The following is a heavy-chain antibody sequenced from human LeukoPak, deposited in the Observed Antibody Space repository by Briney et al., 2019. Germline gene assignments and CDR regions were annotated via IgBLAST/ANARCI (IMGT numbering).Heavy chain of an antibody. CDR1: GGSISSYY. V-gene: IGHV4-59*01. J-gene: IGHJ4*02. Sequence: SETLSLTCTVSGGSISSYYWSWIRQPPGEGLEWIGYIYYSGTTNYNPSLKSRVTISVDTSKNQFSLKLSSVTAADTAVYYCARGVYIAAAQYAYWGQGTLVTVSS. CDR3: ARGVYIAAAQYAY. CDR2: IYYSGTT. D-gene: IGHD6-13*01.